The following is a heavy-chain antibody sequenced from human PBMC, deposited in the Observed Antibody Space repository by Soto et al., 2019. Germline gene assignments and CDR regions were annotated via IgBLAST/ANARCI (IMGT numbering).Heavy chain of an antibody. D-gene: IGHD2-2*01. CDR3: ALVRRRTSCYAFDY. CDR1: GFTFRNYA. V-gene: IGHV3-23*01. CDR2: ISGSGGTT. Sequence: EVQLLESGGGLVQPGGSLRLSCAASGFTFRNYAMSWARQAPGKGLEWVSAISGSGGTTHYADSVKGRFTISRDNSKNPLYLQLNSLRIEDTDVYYCALVRRRTSCYAFDYWGQGTLVTVSS. J-gene: IGHJ4*02.